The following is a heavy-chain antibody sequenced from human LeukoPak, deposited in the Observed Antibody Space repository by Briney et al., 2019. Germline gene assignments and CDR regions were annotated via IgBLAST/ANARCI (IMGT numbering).Heavy chain of an antibody. CDR3: ARGARYSSAPPYFDY. Sequence: SETLSLTCTVSGGSISSYYWSWIRQPPGKGLEWIGYIYYSGSTNYNPSLKSRVTISVDTSKNQFSLKLSSVTAADTAVYYCARGARYSSAPPYFDYWGQGTLVTVSS. CDR2: IYYSGST. V-gene: IGHV4-59*01. J-gene: IGHJ4*02. CDR1: GGSISSYY. D-gene: IGHD6-25*01.